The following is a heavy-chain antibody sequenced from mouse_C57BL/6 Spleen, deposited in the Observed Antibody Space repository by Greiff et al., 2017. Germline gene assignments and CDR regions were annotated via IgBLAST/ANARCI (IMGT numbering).Heavy chain of an antibody. V-gene: IGHV5-17*01. CDR2: ISSGSSTI. J-gene: IGHJ4*01. CDR3: ARPRYYGSSYGYDMDF. D-gene: IGHD1-1*01. Sequence: EVKLVESGGGLVKPGGSLKLSCAASGFTFSDYGMHWVRQAPEKGLEWVAYISSGSSTIYYADTVKGRFTISRDNAKNTLFLQLPSLRAEDTAMDYCARPRYYGSSYGYDMDFWGKGTSVTVSS. CDR1: GFTFSDYG.